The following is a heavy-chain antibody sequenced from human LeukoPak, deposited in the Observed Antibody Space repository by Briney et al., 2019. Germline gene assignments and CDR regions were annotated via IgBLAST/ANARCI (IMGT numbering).Heavy chain of an antibody. CDR1: GYTFTGYY. CDR3: ARDAQWDYYYYYGMDV. V-gene: IGHV1-2*02. CDR2: INPNSGGT. Sequence: GASVKVSCKASGYTFTGYYMHWVRQAPGQGLEWMGWINPNSGGTNYAQKFQGRVTMARDTSISTAYMELSRLRSDDTAVYYCARDAQWDYYYYYGMDVWGQGTTVTVSS. D-gene: IGHD2-8*01. J-gene: IGHJ6*02.